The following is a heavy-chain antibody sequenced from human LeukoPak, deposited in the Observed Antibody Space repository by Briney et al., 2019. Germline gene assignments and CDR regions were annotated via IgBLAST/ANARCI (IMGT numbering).Heavy chain of an antibody. CDR1: GGSISRYY. V-gene: IGHV4-4*07. J-gene: IGHJ4*02. D-gene: IGHD6-13*01. Sequence: PSETLSLTCTVSGGSISRYYWSWIRQPAGKGLEWIGRIYGSGSTTYNPSLKSRVRLSVDTSKNQFSLKLNSVTAADTAVYYCARAYSPPQWSPFDYWGQGTLVTVSS. CDR2: IYGSGST. CDR3: ARAYSPPQWSPFDY.